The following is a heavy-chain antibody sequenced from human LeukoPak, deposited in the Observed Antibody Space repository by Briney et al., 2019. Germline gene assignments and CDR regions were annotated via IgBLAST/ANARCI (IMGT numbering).Heavy chain of an antibody. V-gene: IGHV5-51*01. J-gene: IGHJ4*02. CDR3: ARLGYYGSGSGFYFDY. Sequence: GESLKISCKGSGYSFTSYWIGWVRQMPGKGLEWMGIIYPGDSDTRYSPSFQGQVTISADKSSSTAYLQWSSLKASDIAMYYCARLGYYGSGSGFYFDYWGLGTLVTVSS. CDR1: GYSFTSYW. CDR2: IYPGDSDT. D-gene: IGHD3-10*01.